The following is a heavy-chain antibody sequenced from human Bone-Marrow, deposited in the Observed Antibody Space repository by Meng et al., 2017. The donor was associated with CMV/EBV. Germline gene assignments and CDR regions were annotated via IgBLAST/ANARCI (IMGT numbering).Heavy chain of an antibody. V-gene: IGHV5-51*01. CDR1: GYTFSSQW. CDR2: IYPGDSDT. Sequence: GESLKISCKGSGYTFSSQWIAWVRQRPGKGLEWMGIIYPGDSDTTYSPSFQGQVTISADKSINTAYLHWSSLKASDTAMYYCARCYGSGSYYNDLGWYFDLWGRGTLVTVSS. J-gene: IGHJ2*01. D-gene: IGHD3-10*01. CDR3: ARCYGSGSYYNDLGWYFDL.